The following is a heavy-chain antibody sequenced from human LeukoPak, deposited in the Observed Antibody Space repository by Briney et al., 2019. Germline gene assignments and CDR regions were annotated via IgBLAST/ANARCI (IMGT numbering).Heavy chain of an antibody. V-gene: IGHV3-66*02. CDR1: GFTVSSNY. CDR2: IYSGGST. J-gene: IGHJ4*02. Sequence: GGSLRLSCAASGFTVSSNYMSWVRQAPGKGLEWVSVIYSGGSTYYADFVKGRFTISRDNSKNTLYLQMNSLRAEDTAVYYCARDQCSGGSCYEGAFDYWGQGTLVTVSS. D-gene: IGHD2-15*01. CDR3: ARDQCSGGSCYEGAFDY.